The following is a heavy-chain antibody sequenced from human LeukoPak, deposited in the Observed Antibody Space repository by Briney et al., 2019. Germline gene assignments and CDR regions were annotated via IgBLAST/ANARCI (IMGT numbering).Heavy chain of an antibody. Sequence: SETLSLTCTVSGGSISSYYWSWIRQPPGKGLEWIGYIYYSGSTNYNPSLKSRVTISVDTSKNQFSLKLSSVPAADPAVYYCARGRAAGTRPIDYWGQGTLVTVSS. D-gene: IGHD6-13*01. CDR3: ARGRAAGTRPIDY. V-gene: IGHV4-59*12. CDR2: IYYSGST. J-gene: IGHJ4*02. CDR1: GGSISSYY.